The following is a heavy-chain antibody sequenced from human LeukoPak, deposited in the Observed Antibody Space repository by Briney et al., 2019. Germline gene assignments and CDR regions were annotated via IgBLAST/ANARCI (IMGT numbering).Heavy chain of an antibody. V-gene: IGHV3-48*01. D-gene: IGHD3-9*01. CDR1: GFTFNTYS. J-gene: IGHJ4*02. Sequence: KAGGSLRLSCAASGFTFNTYSMNWVRQAPGKGLGWLSYVKSGNYDIQYADSVTGRFTVSRDSATNSLYLQMNDLKAEDTAVYYCARDSDWAFDYWGQGSLVTVSS. CDR2: VKSGNYDI. CDR3: ARDSDWAFDY.